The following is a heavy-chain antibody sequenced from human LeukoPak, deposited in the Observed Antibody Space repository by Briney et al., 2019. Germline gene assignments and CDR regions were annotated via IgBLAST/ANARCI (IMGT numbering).Heavy chain of an antibody. J-gene: IGHJ5*02. CDR2: IKQDGSEK. D-gene: IGHD2-8*01. CDR1: GFAFSTYW. CDR3: ARSLGYGWFDP. Sequence: PGGSLRLSCAASGFAFSTYWMGWVRQVSGKGLEWVANIKQDGSEKYYVDSVKGQFTISRDNSKNSLYLQMNSLKGEDTALYYCARSLGYGWFDPWGQGTLVTVSS. V-gene: IGHV3-7*01.